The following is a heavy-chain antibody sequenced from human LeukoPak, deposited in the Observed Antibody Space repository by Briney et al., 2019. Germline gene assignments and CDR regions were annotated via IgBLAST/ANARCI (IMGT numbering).Heavy chain of an antibody. CDR1: GNSISSGDNY. D-gene: IGHD2-21*02. J-gene: IGHJ4*02. Sequence: SQTLSLTCTVSGNSISSGDNYWSWIRQPAGKGLEWIGYIYYSGSTYYNPSLKSRVTISVDTSKNQFSLKLSSVTAADTAVYYCARDPFCGGDCYSAVDWGQGTLVTVSS. V-gene: IGHV4-30-4*07. CDR2: IYYSGST. CDR3: ARDPFCGGDCYSAVD.